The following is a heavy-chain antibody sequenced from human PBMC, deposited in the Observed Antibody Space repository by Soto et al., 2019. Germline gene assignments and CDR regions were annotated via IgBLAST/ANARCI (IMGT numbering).Heavy chain of an antibody. D-gene: IGHD3-10*01. CDR1: GDTFTFYS. V-gene: IGHV1-69*02. CDR2: INPILSMS. J-gene: IGHJ4*02. Sequence: QVQLVQSGAEVKKPGSSVRVSCKASGDTFTFYSINWVRPAPGLGLEWMGRINPILSMSNYAQRCQGRVTRTAGKATSTAYMELSSLTSEGTAMNDGASSEGSGLRAFDYCGQGAPGTVS. CDR3: ASSEGSGLRAFDY.